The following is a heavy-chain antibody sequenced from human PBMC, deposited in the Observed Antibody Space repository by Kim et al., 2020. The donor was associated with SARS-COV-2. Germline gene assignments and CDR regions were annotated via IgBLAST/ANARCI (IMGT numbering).Heavy chain of an antibody. CDR3: ARRVKDSSGYYYIDY. CDR1: GHSISSNCCL. J-gene: IGHJ4*01. Sequence: SETLSLTCTVSGHSISSNCCLWDWVRRPPGKQVEWIGSISYTGSTFYTPSLTSRVTISVDASNNQFSLKLYSVTAADTAVYYCARRVKDSSGYYYIDYWG. D-gene: IGHD3-22*01. V-gene: IGHV4-39*01. CDR2: ISYTGST.